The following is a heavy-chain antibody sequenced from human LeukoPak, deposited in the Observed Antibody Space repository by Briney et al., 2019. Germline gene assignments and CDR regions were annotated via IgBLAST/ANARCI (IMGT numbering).Heavy chain of an antibody. CDR2: INPIGGAT. Sequence: ASVKVSCKASGYTFTSYYMHWVRQAPGQGLEWMGIINPIGGATTYAQKFRGRVTMTRDTSTSTVYMDLSSLGSEDTAVYYCARPRSMIRDLFDYWGQGTLVTVSS. J-gene: IGHJ4*02. D-gene: IGHD3-10*01. CDR3: ARPRSMIRDLFDY. CDR1: GYTFTSYY. V-gene: IGHV1-46*01.